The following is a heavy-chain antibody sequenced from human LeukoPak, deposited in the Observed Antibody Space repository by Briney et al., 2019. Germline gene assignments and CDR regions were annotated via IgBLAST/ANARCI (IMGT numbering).Heavy chain of an antibody. CDR1: GFTFTSYS. CDR3: AKANPYYNLLTGYYGAPDY. D-gene: IGHD3-9*01. CDR2: ISSSSSTM. V-gene: IGHV3-48*01. J-gene: IGHJ4*02. Sequence: GGSLRLSCAASGFTFTSYSINWVRQAPGKGLEWGSYISSSSSTMYYAESVRGRFTISRDNSKSTLYLQMNTLRAEDTALYYCAKANPYYNLLTGYYGAPDYWGQGTLVTVSS.